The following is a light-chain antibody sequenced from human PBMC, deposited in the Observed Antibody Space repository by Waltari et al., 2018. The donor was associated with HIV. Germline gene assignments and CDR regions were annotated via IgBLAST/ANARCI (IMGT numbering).Light chain of an antibody. J-gene: IGLJ2*01. Sequence: QSALTQPHYASWSPRQSVAISSTGSSNDIGTYNFVSCYQHHPGKATKLLINDATRRPPGIPDRFSGTRLGYKASLTVSDRQVDDEANYSSFSHTEKHSFLLFGGGTK. CDR1: SNDIGTYNF. CDR3: FSHTEKHSFLL. CDR2: DAT. V-gene: IGLV2-8*01.